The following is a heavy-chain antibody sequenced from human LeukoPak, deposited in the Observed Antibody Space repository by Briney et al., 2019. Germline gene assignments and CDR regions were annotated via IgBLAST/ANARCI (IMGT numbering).Heavy chain of an antibody. CDR2: IYYSGST. D-gene: IGHD3-16*01. V-gene: IGHV4-31*03. CDR3: ARGEGGWFDP. Sequence: PSQTLSLTRTVSGGSISSGGYYWSWIRQHPGKGLEWIGYIYYSGSTYYNPSLKSRVTISVDTSKNRFSLKLSSVTAADTAVYYCARGEGGWFDPWGQGTLVTVSS. J-gene: IGHJ5*02. CDR1: GGSISSGGYY.